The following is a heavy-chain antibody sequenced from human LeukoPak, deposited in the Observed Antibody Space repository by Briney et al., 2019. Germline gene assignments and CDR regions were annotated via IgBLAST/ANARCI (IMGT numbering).Heavy chain of an antibody. CDR1: GGSISSYY. D-gene: IGHD6-13*01. Sequence: SETLSLTCTVSGGSISSYYWSWIRQPPGKGLGWVGYINYSRSTNYNPSLKSRVTISVDTSKSQFSLQMSSVTAADTAVYYCARDAAAAAGANDAFDIWGQGTMVTVSS. V-gene: IGHV4-59*01. CDR3: ARDAAAAAGANDAFDI. CDR2: INYSRST. J-gene: IGHJ3*02.